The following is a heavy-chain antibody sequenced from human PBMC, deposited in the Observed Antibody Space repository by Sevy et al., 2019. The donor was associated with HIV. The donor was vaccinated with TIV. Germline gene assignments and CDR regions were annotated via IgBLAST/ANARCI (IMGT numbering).Heavy chain of an antibody. J-gene: IGHJ4*02. Sequence: ASVKVSCKASHYTFNTYGISWMRQAPGQGLEWIGWISTYDGDTNYAQTFQGRVTLTTDTSTSTAYMELRSLRSDDTAMYFCARNRNYDFWSGYYFDYRGQGTLVTVSS. CDR1: HYTFNTYG. CDR2: ISTYDGDT. CDR3: ARNRNYDFWSGYYFDY. V-gene: IGHV1-18*01. D-gene: IGHD3-3*01.